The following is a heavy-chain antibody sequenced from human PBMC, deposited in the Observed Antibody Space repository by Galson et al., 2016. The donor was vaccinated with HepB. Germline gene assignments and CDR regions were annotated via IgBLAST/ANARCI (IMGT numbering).Heavy chain of an antibody. D-gene: IGHD2-15*01. CDR1: GGTFNSYA. Sequence: SVKVSCKASGGTFNSYAISWVRQAPGQGLEWMGGIMPVFGTPNYAQKFQGRVTITADKPTNTAYMELSSLRSEDTAVYYCARDQGYCSGGSCYSGEYWGQGTLVIVSS. V-gene: IGHV1-69*06. CDR3: ARDQGYCSGGSCYSGEY. CDR2: IMPVFGTP. J-gene: IGHJ4*02.